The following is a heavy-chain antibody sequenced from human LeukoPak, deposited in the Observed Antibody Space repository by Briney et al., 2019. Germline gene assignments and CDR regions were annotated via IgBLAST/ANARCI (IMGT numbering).Heavy chain of an antibody. CDR3: ARESVAAGTRWFDY. CDR2: IQISENN. Sequence: SETLSLTCTVFGGSISDYYWTWIRQSAGKGLEWIGRIQISENNNYNPSLKSRVTLSLNTSKNQFPLKLTSVTAADTAIYYCARESVAAGTRWFDYWGQGTLVTVSS. D-gene: IGHD6-13*01. J-gene: IGHJ4*02. V-gene: IGHV4-4*07. CDR1: GGSISDYY.